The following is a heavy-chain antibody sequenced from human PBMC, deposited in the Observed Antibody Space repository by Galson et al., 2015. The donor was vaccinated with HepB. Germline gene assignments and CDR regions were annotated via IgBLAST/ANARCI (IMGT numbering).Heavy chain of an antibody. D-gene: IGHD4-23*01. CDR3: AKGTKVVPPGNECFDS. CDR2: IDNGDGRT. J-gene: IGHJ4*01. V-gene: IGHV3-23*01. Sequence: SLRLSCAASGFNFIDYVMNWVRQAPGKGLEWVSGIDNGDGRTYYADAVKGRFTISRDNSKDTVYLQMNSLRADDTALYYCAKGTKVVPPGNECFDSWGHGALVTVSS. CDR1: GFNFIDYV.